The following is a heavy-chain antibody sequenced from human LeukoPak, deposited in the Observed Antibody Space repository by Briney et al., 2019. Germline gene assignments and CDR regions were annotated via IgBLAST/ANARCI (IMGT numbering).Heavy chain of an antibody. CDR3: ASLAAAVDY. J-gene: IGHJ4*02. D-gene: IGHD6-13*01. CDR2: ISYDGSNK. V-gene: IGHV3-30*03. Sequence: GGSLRLSCAASGFTFSSYSMNWIRQAPGKGLEWVAVISYDGSNKYYADSVKGRFTISRDNSKNTLYLQMNSLRAEDTAVYYCASLAAAVDYWSQGTLVTVSS. CDR1: GFTFSSYS.